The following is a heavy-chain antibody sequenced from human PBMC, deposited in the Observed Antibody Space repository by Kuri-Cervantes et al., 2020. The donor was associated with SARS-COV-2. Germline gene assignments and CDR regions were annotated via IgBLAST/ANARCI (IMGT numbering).Heavy chain of an antibody. V-gene: IGHV4-61*05. CDR1: GGSISSSSYY. J-gene: IGHJ4*02. CDR3: ARAASEETMSSGWYDY. D-gene: IGHD6-19*01. CDR2: VYYSGNT. Sequence: SETLSLTCTVSGGSISSSSYYWGWIRQPPGKGLEWITYVYYSGNTNSNPSLKSRVTISVDMSKNQFSLKLSSVTAAVTAVYYCARAASEETMSSGWYDYWGQGTLVTVSS.